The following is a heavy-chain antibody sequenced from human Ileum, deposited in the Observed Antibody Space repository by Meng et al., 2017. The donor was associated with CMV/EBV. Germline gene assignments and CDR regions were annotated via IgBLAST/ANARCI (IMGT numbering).Heavy chain of an antibody. V-gene: IGHV3-23*03. Sequence: GESLKISCAASGFTFSSYAMSWVRQAPGKGLEWVSVIYSGGSSTYYADSVKGRFTISRDNSKNTLYLQMNSLRADDTAVYYCANPNYYDSNGAYWGQGTLVTVSS. CDR2: IYSGGSST. J-gene: IGHJ4*02. CDR1: GFTFSSYA. D-gene: IGHD3-22*01. CDR3: ANPNYYDSNGAY.